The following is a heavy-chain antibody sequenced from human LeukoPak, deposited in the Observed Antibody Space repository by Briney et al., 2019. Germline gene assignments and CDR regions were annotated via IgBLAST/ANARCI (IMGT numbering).Heavy chain of an antibody. J-gene: IGHJ4*02. CDR2: IYTSGST. D-gene: IGHD3-3*01. CDR3: ARTRYYDFWSGYLFDY. V-gene: IGHV4-4*09. Sequence: PETLSLTCTVSGGSISSYYWSWIRRPPGKGLEWIGYIYTSGSTNYNPSLKSRVTISVDTSKNQFSLKLSSVTAADTAVYYCARTRYYDFWSGYLFDYWGQGTLVTVSP. CDR1: GGSISSYY.